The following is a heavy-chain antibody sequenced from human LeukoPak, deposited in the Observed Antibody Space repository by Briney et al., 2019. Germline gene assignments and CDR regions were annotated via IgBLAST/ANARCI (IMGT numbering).Heavy chain of an antibody. CDR2: ISAYNGDT. V-gene: IGHV1-18*01. Sequence: ASVKVSCKASGYIFTSYSISWVRQAPGQGLEWMGWISAYNGDTNYVQKFQGRVTMTTDTSTSTAYMELKSLRSDDTAVYYCAREEGARIAAANIWGLGTKVTVSS. CDR1: GYIFTSYS. CDR3: AREEGARIAAANI. D-gene: IGHD6-13*01. J-gene: IGHJ3*02.